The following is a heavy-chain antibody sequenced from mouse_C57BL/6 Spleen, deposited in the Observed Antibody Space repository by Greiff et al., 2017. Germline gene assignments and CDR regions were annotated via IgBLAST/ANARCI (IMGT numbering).Heavy chain of an antibody. CDR1: GYSFTGYY. CDR2: INPSTGGT. Sequence: VQLQQSGPELVKPGASVKISCKASGYSFTGYYMNWVKQSPEKSLEWIGEINPSTGGTTYNQKFKAKATLTVDKSSSTAYMHLMSLTSEDSAVYYCARSHYSNYGDFDYWGQGTTLTVSS. J-gene: IGHJ2*01. D-gene: IGHD2-5*01. CDR3: ARSHYSNYGDFDY. V-gene: IGHV1-42*01.